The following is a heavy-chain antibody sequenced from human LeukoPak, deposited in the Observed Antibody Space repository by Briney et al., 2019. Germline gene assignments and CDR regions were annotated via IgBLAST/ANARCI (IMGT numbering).Heavy chain of an antibody. CDR2: IYYSGST. V-gene: IGHV4-59*12. CDR1: GGSISSYY. D-gene: IGHD2-21*01. CDR3: ARVSASGGGGE. J-gene: IGHJ4*02. Sequence: SETLSLTCTVSGGSISSYYWSWIRQPPGKGLEWIGYIYYSGSTNYNPSLKSRVTISVDTSKNQFSLRLSSVTAADTAVYYCARVSASGGGGEWGQGTLVTVSS.